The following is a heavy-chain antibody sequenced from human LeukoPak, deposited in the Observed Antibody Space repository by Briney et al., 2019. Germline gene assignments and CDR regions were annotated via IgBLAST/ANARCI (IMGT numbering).Heavy chain of an antibody. V-gene: IGHV3-53*01. Sequence: GGSLRLSCAASGFTVSSNFMSWVRQAPGKGLECVSVIYSRGGTYYADSVQGRFTISRDASKNTLFLQMNSLRADDTAVYYCASKTDSSGSGDYSGQGTLVTVSS. CDR2: IYSRGGT. D-gene: IGHD3-22*01. CDR3: ASKTDSSGSGDY. J-gene: IGHJ4*02. CDR1: GFTVSSNF.